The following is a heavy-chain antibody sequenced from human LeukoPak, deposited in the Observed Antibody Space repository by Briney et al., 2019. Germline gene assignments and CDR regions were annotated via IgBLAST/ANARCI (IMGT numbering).Heavy chain of an antibody. CDR2: IIPIFGTA. V-gene: IGHV1-69*06. D-gene: IGHD6-6*01. CDR1: GYTFTSYD. J-gene: IGHJ6*03. Sequence: ASVKVSCKASGYTFTSYDINWVRQATGQGLEWMGGIIPIFGTANYAQKFQGRVTITADKSTSTAYMELSSLRSEDTAVYYCARDTGTGSSSLGYYYYMDVWGKGTTVTVSS. CDR3: ARDTGTGSSSLGYYYYMDV.